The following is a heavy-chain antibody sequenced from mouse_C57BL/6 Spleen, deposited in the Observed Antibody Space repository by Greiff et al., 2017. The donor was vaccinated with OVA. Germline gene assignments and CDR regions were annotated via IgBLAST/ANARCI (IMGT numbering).Heavy chain of an antibody. CDR3: TRSDYGDWYFDV. Sequence: QVQLQQSGAELVRPGASVTLSCKASGYTFTDYEMHWVKQTPVHGLEWIGAIDPETGGTAYNQKFKGKAILTADKSSSTAYMELRSLTSEDSAVYDCTRSDYGDWYFDVWGTGTTVTVAS. CDR2: IDPETGGT. J-gene: IGHJ1*03. CDR1: GYTFTDYE. V-gene: IGHV1-15*01. D-gene: IGHD1-1*01.